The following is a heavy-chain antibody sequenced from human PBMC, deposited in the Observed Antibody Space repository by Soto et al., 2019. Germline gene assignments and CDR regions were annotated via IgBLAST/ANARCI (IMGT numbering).Heavy chain of an antibody. CDR1: GFSLTTSGVG. V-gene: IGHV2-5*02. CDR3: AHRVLRTVFGLVTTTAIYFDF. J-gene: IGHJ4*02. Sequence: QITLNESGPTVVRPTETLTLTCRFSGFSLTTSGVGVGWVRQSPGKAPEWLALLYWDDDQRYSESLKSRLTITKDTSKNQVVLTVANLDPTDTATYYCAHRVLRTVFGLVTTTAIYFDFWGQGTPVAVSS. CDR2: LYWDDDQ. D-gene: IGHD3-3*01.